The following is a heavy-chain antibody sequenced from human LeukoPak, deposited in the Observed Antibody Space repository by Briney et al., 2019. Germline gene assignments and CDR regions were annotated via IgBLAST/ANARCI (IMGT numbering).Heavy chain of an antibody. J-gene: IGHJ4*02. D-gene: IGHD1-20*01. CDR3: ARGLINGHDFDY. CDR2: IHPISGDT. V-gene: IGHV1-2*04. CDR1: GYTFTGYY. Sequence: ASVKVSCKASGYTFTGYYMHWVRQVPGQGPEWMGWIHPISGDTNQAQKLQGWVTLTRDTSISTAYMDLSRLTSDDTAIYYYARGLINGHDFDYWGQGTLVTVSS.